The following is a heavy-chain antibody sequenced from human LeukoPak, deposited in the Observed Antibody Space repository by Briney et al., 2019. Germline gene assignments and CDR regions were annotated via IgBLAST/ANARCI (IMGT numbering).Heavy chain of an antibody. J-gene: IGHJ4*02. CDR1: GFTFSSYW. CDR3: ARESYNWNYASDY. V-gene: IGHV3-7*05. CDR2: IKEDGSEK. D-gene: IGHD1-7*01. Sequence: GGSLRLSCAASGFTFSSYWMSWVRQAPGKGLEWVANIKEDGSEKYHVDSVKGRFTISRDNAKKSLYLQMNSLRAEDTAVYYCARESYNWNYASDYWGQGTLVTVSS.